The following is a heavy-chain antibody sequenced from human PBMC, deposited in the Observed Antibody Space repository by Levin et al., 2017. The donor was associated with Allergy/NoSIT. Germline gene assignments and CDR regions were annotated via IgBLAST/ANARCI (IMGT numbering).Heavy chain of an antibody. CDR3: ARHRTAGHNSWFDP. V-gene: IGHV5-51*01. CDR2: IYPGDSDT. Sequence: KVSCNASGYSFSDHWIGWVRQMPGKGLEWMGIIYPGDSDTRYSPSFQGQVTISADTSTNTAYLQLNKLKASDTATYYCARHRTAGHNSWFDPWGQGTLLTVSS. CDR1: GYSFSDHW. J-gene: IGHJ5*02. D-gene: IGHD2-21*02.